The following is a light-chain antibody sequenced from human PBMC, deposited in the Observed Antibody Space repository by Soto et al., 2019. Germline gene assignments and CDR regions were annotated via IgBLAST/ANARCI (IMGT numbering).Light chain of an antibody. J-gene: IGKJ4*01. CDR3: QQYFDVPFT. V-gene: IGKV3-20*01. CDR2: GAS. CDR1: QSVSSNY. Sequence: ENVLTQFPGTLSLSPGERATLSCRASQSVSSNYLAWYQQKPGQAPRLLIYGASSRAAGIPDRFRGSGSGTDFTLTISSLEAEDVAFYWCQQYFDVPFTFGGGTKVDIK.